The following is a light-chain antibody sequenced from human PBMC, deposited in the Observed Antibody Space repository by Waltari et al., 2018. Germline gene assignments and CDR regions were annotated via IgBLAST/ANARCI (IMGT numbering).Light chain of an antibody. CDR3: QQSYGTPRT. J-gene: IGKJ1*01. CDR2: AAS. V-gene: IGKV1-39*01. Sequence: DIPMTQSPSSLSASVGDRVTITCRASQSISSYLNWYQQKPGKAPKLLSYAASSLQSGVPSRFSGSGSGTDFTLTISSLQPEDFATYYCQQSYGTPRTFGQGTKVEIK. CDR1: QSISSY.